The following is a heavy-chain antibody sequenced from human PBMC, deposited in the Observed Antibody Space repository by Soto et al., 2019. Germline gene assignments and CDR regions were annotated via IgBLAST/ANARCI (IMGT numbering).Heavy chain of an antibody. CDR1: GFTFSGYA. D-gene: IGHD6-19*01. CDR2: ISYDGSNK. Sequence: GGSLRLSCAASGFTFSGYAMSWVRQAPGKGLEWVAVISYDGSNKYYADSVKDRFTISRDNSKKTLYLQMNSLRADDTAVYYCVAGQYFFDYCGQGTLVTVSS. CDR3: VAGQYFFDY. J-gene: IGHJ4*02. V-gene: IGHV3-30*03.